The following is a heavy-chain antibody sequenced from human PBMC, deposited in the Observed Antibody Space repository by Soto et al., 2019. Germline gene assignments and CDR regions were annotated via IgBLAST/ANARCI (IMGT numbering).Heavy chain of an antibody. D-gene: IGHD4-17*01. J-gene: IGHJ4*02. CDR3: ARSYGADINLDY. CDR2: ILGSGTST. V-gene: IGHV3-23*01. CDR1: GFTFSSYA. Sequence: GGSLRLSCGASGFTFSSYALSWVRQVPGKGLEWVSAILGSGTSTYYADSVKGRFTISRDNSKNTLYLQMNSLRAEDTAVYFCARSYGADINLDYWGQGTLVTVSS.